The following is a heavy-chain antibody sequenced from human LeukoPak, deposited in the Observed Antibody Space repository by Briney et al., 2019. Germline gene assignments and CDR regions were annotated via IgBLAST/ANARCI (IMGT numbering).Heavy chain of an antibody. Sequence: SETLSLTCTVSGGSISGFYWSWIRQPPGKGLEWIGYIYYSGSTNYNPSLKSRVTISVDTSKNQFSLKLTSVTAADTAVYYCARTTEGGYTYGYFYYYYMDVWGKGTTVTISS. CDR1: GGSISGFY. D-gene: IGHD5-18*01. J-gene: IGHJ6*03. V-gene: IGHV4-59*01. CDR3: ARTTEGGYTYGYFYYYYMDV. CDR2: IYYSGST.